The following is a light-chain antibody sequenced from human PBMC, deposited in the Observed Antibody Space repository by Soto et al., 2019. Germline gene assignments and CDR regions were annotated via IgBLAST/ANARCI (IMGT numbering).Light chain of an antibody. Sequence: DIQMTQSPSTLSGSVGDRVTITCRASQTISSWLAWYQQKPGKAPKLLIDDASNLETGVPSRFSGSGSGTHFTFTIGSLQPEDVAIYYCQQYFDLPITFGQGTRLET. J-gene: IGKJ5*01. V-gene: IGKV1-33*01. CDR3: QQYFDLPIT. CDR1: QTISSW. CDR2: DAS.